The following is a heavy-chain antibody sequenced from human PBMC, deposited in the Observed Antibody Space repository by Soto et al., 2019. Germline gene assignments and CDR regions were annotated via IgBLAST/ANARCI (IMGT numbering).Heavy chain of an antibody. CDR3: ARKQWLVSP. CDR2: MNLDTGGT. J-gene: IGHJ5*02. Sequence: ASVKVSCKASGYRFTNYYIHWVRQAPGQGLEWMGRMNLDTGGTTYAQKSQGRVTMTRDTSISTAYMELSSLRSEDTAVYYCARKQWLVSPWGQGTLVTVSS. CDR1: GYRFTNYY. D-gene: IGHD6-19*01. V-gene: IGHV1-2*06.